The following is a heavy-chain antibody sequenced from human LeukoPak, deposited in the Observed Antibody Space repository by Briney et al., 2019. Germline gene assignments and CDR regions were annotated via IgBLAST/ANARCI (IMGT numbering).Heavy chain of an antibody. CDR1: GFSSSDFY. Sequence: GGSLRLSCGGSGFSSSDFYISWIRQAPRKGLEWGSIIYSGRGTNYADSVKGRFTISRDNSKNTIYLQMNSLRAEDTAVYYCATSYYYGSGSHDVWGKGTTVTISS. D-gene: IGHD3-10*01. J-gene: IGHJ6*04. CDR3: ATSYYYGSGSHDV. V-gene: IGHV3-66*01. CDR2: IYSGRGT.